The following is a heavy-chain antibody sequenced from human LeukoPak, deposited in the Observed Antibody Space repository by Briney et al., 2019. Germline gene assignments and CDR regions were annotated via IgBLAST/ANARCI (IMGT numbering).Heavy chain of an antibody. D-gene: IGHD3-3*01. CDR3: FIGWLLYGGNYCYYYYMDV. V-gene: IGHV7-4-1*02. Sequence: GASVKVSCKASGYTFTNYAINWVRQAPGQGLEWMGWINTNTGNPMYAQGFTGRFVFSLDTSVSTAYLQISSLKAEDTAVYYCFIGWLLYGGNYCYYYYMDVWGKGTTVTVSS. J-gene: IGHJ6*03. CDR2: INTNTGNP. CDR1: GYTFTNYA.